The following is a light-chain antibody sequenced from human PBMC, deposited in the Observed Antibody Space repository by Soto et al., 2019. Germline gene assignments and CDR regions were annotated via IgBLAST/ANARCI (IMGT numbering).Light chain of an antibody. Sequence: EIVLTQSPGTLSLPPGERATLSCRASQSLSSTYLIRYQQNPGQDPRLLLYGASSRATGVPDRFSGGGSGTDFTPTISRLEPEDFAVYYCQHFVNSLTWTFGQGTKVDIK. V-gene: IGKV3-20*01. CDR1: QSLSSTY. CDR2: GAS. J-gene: IGKJ1*01. CDR3: QHFVNSLTWT.